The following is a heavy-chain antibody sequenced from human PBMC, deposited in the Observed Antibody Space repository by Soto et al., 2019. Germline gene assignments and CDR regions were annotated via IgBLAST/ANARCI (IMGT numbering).Heavy chain of an antibody. Sequence: QVQLQESGPGLVKPSQTLSLTCTVSGGSISSGDYYWSWIRQPPGKGLEWIGYIYYSGSTYYNPSLKSRVTISXXTXKXXFSLKLSSVTAADTAVYYCARFPRSAYYYDSSGHNWGQGTLVTVSS. CDR2: IYYSGST. CDR3: ARFPRSAYYYDSSGHN. V-gene: IGHV4-30-4*01. D-gene: IGHD3-22*01. CDR1: GGSISSGDYY. J-gene: IGHJ4*02.